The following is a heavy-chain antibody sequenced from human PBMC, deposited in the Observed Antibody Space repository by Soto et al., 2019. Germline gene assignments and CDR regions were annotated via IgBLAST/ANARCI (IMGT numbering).Heavy chain of an antibody. Sequence: PSETLSLTCTVSGGSISSSSYYWGWIRQPPGKGLEWIGSIYYSGSTYYNPSLKSRVTISVDTSKNQFSLKLSSVTAEDTAIYHCAKDRVPNDSPGYYSIALDDWGQGTLVTVSS. CDR1: GGSISSSSYY. D-gene: IGHD3-22*01. J-gene: IGHJ4*02. CDR2: IYYSGST. V-gene: IGHV4-39*07. CDR3: AKDRVPNDSPGYYSIALDD.